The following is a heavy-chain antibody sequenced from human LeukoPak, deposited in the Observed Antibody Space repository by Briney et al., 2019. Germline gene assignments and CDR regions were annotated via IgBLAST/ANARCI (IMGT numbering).Heavy chain of an antibody. J-gene: IGHJ3*02. CDR2: IYYSGST. CDR1: GGSISSSSYY. Sequence: PSETLSLTCTVSGGSISSSSYYWGWIRQPPGKGLGWIGSIYYSGSTYYNPSLKSRVTISVDTSKNQFSLKLSSVTAADTAVYYCARPLSGGVGATYGAFDIWGQGTMVTVSS. CDR3: ARPLSGGVGATYGAFDI. V-gene: IGHV4-39*01. D-gene: IGHD1-26*01.